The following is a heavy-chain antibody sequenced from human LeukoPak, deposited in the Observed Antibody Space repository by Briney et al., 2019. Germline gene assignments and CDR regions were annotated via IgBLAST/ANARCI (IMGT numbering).Heavy chain of an antibody. CDR1: GGSIRSYY. Sequence: SETLSLTCTVSGGSIRSYYWTWIRQPPGKGLEWIGYMYYTGSTKYNPSLKSRVSISVDTSKNQFSLTLTSVTAADTAVYYCAAVVVSGTPYFDYWGQGTLVAVSS. D-gene: IGHD2-21*02. CDR3: AAVVVSGTPYFDY. J-gene: IGHJ4*02. V-gene: IGHV4-59*03. CDR2: MYYTGST.